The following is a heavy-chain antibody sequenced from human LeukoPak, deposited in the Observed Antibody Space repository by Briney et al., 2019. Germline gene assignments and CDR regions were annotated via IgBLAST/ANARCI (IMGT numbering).Heavy chain of an antibody. V-gene: IGHV1-8*03. Sequence: GASVKVSCKASGYTFTSYDINWVRQATGQGLEWMGWMNPNSGNTGYAQKFQGRVTITRNTSISTAYMELSSLRSEDTALYYCARVIGYGLGSYGSPNWFDPWGQGTLVTVSS. CDR3: ARVIGYGLGSYGSPNWFDP. J-gene: IGHJ5*02. CDR2: MNPNSGNT. D-gene: IGHD3-16*01. CDR1: GYTFTSYD.